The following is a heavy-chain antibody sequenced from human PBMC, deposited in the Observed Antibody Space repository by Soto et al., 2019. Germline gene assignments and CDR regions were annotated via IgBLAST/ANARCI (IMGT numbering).Heavy chain of an antibody. CDR2: INPFDGSR. V-gene: IGHV1-46*03. CDR1: GYISTRYY. Sequence: SSVKVSCKASGYISTRYYIHWVRQAPGQGLEWMGWINPFDGSRMFAQSFQGRVTMTRDTSTSTVYMEVSSLRSEDTAVYYCSRVDPGETSPFDHWGQGTLVTVSS. D-gene: IGHD3-10*01. CDR3: SRVDPGETSPFDH. J-gene: IGHJ4*02.